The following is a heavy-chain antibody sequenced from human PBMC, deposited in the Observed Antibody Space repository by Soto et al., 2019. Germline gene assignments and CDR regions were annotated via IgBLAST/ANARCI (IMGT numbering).Heavy chain of an antibody. J-gene: IGHJ4*02. D-gene: IGHD3-22*01. CDR1: GYSISSGFY. Sequence: SETLSLTCAVSGYSISSGFYWGWIRQPPGKGLEWIGNFYYSGSTYFNPSLKSRVTISVDTSKNQFSLKLSSVTAADTAIYYCARLSLRIKKALVVTSIDYWGQGTLVTVSS. V-gene: IGHV4-38-2*01. CDR2: FYYSGST. CDR3: ARLSLRIKKALVVTSIDY.